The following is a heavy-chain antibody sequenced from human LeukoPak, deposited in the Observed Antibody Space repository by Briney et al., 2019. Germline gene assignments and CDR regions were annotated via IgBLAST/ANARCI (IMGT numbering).Heavy chain of an antibody. D-gene: IGHD3-10*01. CDR1: GGSISSYY. CDR2: IYYSGST. Sequence: PSETLSLTCTVSGGSISSYYWGWIRQPPGKGLEWIGYIYYSGSTNYNPSLKSRDTISVDTSKNQSSLKLSSVTAADTAVYYCARGQGHITVVRGVIRFDPWGQGTLVTVSS. V-gene: IGHV4-59*08. CDR3: ARGQGHITVVRGVIRFDP. J-gene: IGHJ5*02.